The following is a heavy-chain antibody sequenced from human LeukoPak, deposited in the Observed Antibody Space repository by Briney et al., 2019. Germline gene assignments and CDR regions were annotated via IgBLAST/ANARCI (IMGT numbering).Heavy chain of an antibody. CDR3: ARGPPDYYDSSGYFDY. J-gene: IGHJ4*02. D-gene: IGHD3-22*01. V-gene: IGHV4-39*07. Sequence: SETLSLTCTVSGDSISSSTYYWGWIRQPPGKGLEWIGSIYYNGRTYYSPSLKSRVTISIDTSNQFSLRLDSMTAADTAVYYCARGPPDYYDSSGYFDYWGQGTLVTVSS. CDR2: IYYNGRT. CDR1: GDSISSSTYY.